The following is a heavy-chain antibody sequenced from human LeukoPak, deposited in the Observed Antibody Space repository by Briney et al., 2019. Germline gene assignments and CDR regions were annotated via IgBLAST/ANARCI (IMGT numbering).Heavy chain of an antibody. CDR1: GGSISSYY. V-gene: IGHV4-59*01. J-gene: IGHJ5*02. CDR3: ASGGGYDLVSP. Sequence: SETLSLTCTVSGGSISSYYWSWIRQPPGKGLEWIGYIYYSGSTNYNPSLKSRVTISVDTSKNQFSLKLSSVTAADTAVYYCASGGGYDLVSPWSQGTLVTVSS. CDR2: IYYSGST. D-gene: IGHD5-12*01.